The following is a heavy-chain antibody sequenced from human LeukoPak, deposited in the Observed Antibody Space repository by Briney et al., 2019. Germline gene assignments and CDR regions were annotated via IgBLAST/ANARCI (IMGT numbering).Heavy chain of an antibody. Sequence: PSETLSLTCTVSGGLISISTYYWGWIRQPPGKGLEWIGSIYYSGTTHYNPSLKSRVTIAVDTSKNQFSLKLISVTAADTAVYYCAKGVGYCSGGSCQQFDYWGQGTLVTVSS. V-gene: IGHV4-39*07. CDR2: IYYSGTT. D-gene: IGHD2-15*01. CDR1: GGLISISTYY. CDR3: AKGVGYCSGGSCQQFDY. J-gene: IGHJ4*02.